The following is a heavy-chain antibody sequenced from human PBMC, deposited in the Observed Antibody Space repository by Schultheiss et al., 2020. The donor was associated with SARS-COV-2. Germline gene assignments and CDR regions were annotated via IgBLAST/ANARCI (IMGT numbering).Heavy chain of an antibody. CDR3: ARGHFGLQS. J-gene: IGHJ5*02. CDR1: GGSVTSYY. D-gene: IGHD3-10*01. Sequence: SETLSLICSVSGGSVTSYYWTWMRQPPGKELEWIGYIANSGSTDYNPSLKSRVTISMDTSNNQFSLNLNSVTAADTAVYYCARGHFGLQSWGQGTLVTVSS. V-gene: IGHV4-59*02. CDR2: IANSGST.